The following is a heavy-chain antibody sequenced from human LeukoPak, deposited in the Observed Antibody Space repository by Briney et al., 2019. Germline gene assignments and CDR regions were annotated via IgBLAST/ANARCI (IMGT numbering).Heavy chain of an antibody. J-gene: IGHJ3*02. CDR3: ARLSGNPSQAGAFDI. CDR1: GGSFSGYY. CDR2: INHSGST. V-gene: IGHV4-34*01. Sequence: SETLSLTCAVYGGSFSGYYWSWTRQPPGKGLEWIGEINHSGSTNYNPSLKSRVTISVDTSKNQFSLKLSSVTAADTAVYYCARLSGNPSQAGAFDIWGQGTMVTVSS. D-gene: IGHD1-26*01.